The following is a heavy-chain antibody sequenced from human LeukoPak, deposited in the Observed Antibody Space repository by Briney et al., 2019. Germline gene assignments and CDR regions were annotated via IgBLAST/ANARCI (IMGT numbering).Heavy chain of an antibody. J-gene: IGHJ4*02. CDR3: ARPYYDFWSGSVDY. Sequence: GGSLRLSCAASGFTFSSYSMNWVRQTPGKGLEWVSSISSSTYIYYADSVKGRFTISRDNAKNSLYLQMNSLRAEDTAVYYCARPYYDFWSGSVDYWGQGTLVTVSS. CDR1: GFTFSSYS. CDR2: ISSSTYI. V-gene: IGHV3-21*04. D-gene: IGHD3-3*01.